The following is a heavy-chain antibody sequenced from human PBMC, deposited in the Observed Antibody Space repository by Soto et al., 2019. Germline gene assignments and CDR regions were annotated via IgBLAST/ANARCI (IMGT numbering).Heavy chain of an antibody. V-gene: IGHV3-30*18. CDR1: GFTFSSYG. J-gene: IGHJ4*02. D-gene: IGHD3-22*01. Sequence: PGGSLRLSCAASGFTFSSYGMHWVRQAPGKGLEWVAVISYDGSNKYYADSVKGRFTISRDNSKNTLYLQMNSLRAEDTAVYYCAKDHFSGYYSDYWGQGTLVTVSS. CDR3: AKDHFSGYYSDY. CDR2: ISYDGSNK.